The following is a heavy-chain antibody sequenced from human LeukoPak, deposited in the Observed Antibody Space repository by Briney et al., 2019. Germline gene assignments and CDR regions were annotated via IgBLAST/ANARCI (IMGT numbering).Heavy chain of an antibody. CDR2: IIPILGIA. D-gene: IGHD2-15*01. V-gene: IGHV1-69*04. Sequence: ASVKVSCKASGGTFSSYAISWVRQAPGQGLEWMGRIIPILGIANYAQKFQGRVTMTRNTSISTAYMELSNLRSEDTAVYYCASGVVAARNWFDPWGQGTLVTVSS. CDR1: GGTFSSYA. J-gene: IGHJ5*02. CDR3: ASGVVAARNWFDP.